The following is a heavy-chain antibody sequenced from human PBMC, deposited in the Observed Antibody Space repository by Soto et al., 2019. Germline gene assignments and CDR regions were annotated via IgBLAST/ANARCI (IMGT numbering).Heavy chain of an antibody. CDR1: GYTFTSYD. CDR3: ASRTPIPTVAYYYYYGMDV. V-gene: IGHV1-8*01. J-gene: IGHJ6*02. CDR2: MNPNSGNT. Sequence: GASVKVSCKASGYTFTSYDINWGRQATGQGLEWMGWMNPNSGNTGYAQKFQGRVTMTRNTSISTAYMELSSLRSEDTAVYYCASRTPIPTVAYYYYYGMDVWGQGTTVTVSS. D-gene: IGHD4-17*01.